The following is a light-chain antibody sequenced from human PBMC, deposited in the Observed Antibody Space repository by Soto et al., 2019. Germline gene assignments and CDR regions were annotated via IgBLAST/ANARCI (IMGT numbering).Light chain of an antibody. J-gene: IGKJ1*01. CDR1: QSVSSN. Sequence: EIVMTQSPGTLSVSPGERATLSCRASQSVSSNLAWYQQKPGRAPRLLIYGASTRATGIPARFSGSGSETEFTLTISSLQSEDFAVYYCQQFYNWPRTFGQGTKVEIK. CDR2: GAS. V-gene: IGKV3-15*01. CDR3: QQFYNWPRT.